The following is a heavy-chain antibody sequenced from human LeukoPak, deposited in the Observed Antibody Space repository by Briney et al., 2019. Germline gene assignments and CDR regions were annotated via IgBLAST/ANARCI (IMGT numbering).Heavy chain of an antibody. V-gene: IGHV1-69*04. J-gene: IGHJ3*02. CDR1: GGPFSSYA. CDR3: ASSAYAYHDAFDI. Sequence: SVKVSCKASGGPFSSYAISWVRQAPGQGLEWMGRIIPIFGIANYAQKFQGRVTITADKSTSTAYMELSSLRSEDTAVYYCASSAYAYHDAFDIWGQGTMVTVSS. D-gene: IGHD3-16*01. CDR2: IIPIFGIA.